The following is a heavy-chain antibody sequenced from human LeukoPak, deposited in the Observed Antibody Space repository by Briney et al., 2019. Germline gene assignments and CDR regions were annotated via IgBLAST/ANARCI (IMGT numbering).Heavy chain of an antibody. Sequence: KPGESLKISCKGSGYSFTSYWIGWVRQMPGKGLEWMGIIYPGDSDTRYSPSSQGQVTISADKSISTAYLQWSSLKASDTAMYYCARQLTYYDSSGYCFDYWGQGTLVTVSS. J-gene: IGHJ4*02. V-gene: IGHV5-51*01. CDR1: GYSFTSYW. CDR2: IYPGDSDT. CDR3: ARQLTYYDSSGYCFDY. D-gene: IGHD3-22*01.